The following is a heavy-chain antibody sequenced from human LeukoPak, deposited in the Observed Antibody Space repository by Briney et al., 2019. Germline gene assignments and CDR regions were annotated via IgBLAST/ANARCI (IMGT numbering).Heavy chain of an antibody. Sequence: GGSLRLSCAASGFTFDDYAMHWVRQAPGKGLGWVSLISGDGGSTYYADSVKGRFTISRDNSKNSLYLQMNSLRTEDTALYYCAKVDSGSYFLGVDYWGQGTLVTVSS. CDR3: AKVDSGSYFLGVDY. CDR2: ISGDGGST. V-gene: IGHV3-43*02. J-gene: IGHJ4*02. CDR1: GFTFDDYA. D-gene: IGHD1-26*01.